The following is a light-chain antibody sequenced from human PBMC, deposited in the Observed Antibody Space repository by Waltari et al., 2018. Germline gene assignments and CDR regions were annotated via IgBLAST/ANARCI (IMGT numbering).Light chain of an antibody. CDR2: GND. CDR1: NPNIGVHT. Sequence: QSALTQPPSTSGTPGQRVTISCSGSNPNIGVHTVHWYQVLPGTAPTLLIYGNDQRPSGAPDRFSASKSGSSASLAISGLQSEDEADYYCAAWDDRLFGPVFGTGTEVTVL. J-gene: IGLJ1*01. V-gene: IGLV1-44*01. CDR3: AAWDDRLFGPV.